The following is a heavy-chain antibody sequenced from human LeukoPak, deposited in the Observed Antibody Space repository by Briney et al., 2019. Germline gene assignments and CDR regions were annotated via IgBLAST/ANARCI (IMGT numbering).Heavy chain of an antibody. J-gene: IGHJ5*02. Sequence: SVKVSCEASGGTFSSYTISWVRQAPGQGLEWMGRIIPILGIANYAQKFQGRVTITADKSTSTAYMELSSLRSEDTAVYYCAREGITYYYDSSGYYNNWFDPWGQGTLVTVSS. CDR1: GGTFSSYT. CDR3: AREGITYYYDSSGYYNNWFDP. V-gene: IGHV1-69*04. D-gene: IGHD3-22*01. CDR2: IIPILGIA.